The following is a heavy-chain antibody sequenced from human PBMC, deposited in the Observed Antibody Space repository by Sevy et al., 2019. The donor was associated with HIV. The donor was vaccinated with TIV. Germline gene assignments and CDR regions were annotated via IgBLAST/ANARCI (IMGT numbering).Heavy chain of an antibody. CDR3: ARERIGAVGDFDY. Sequence: SETLSLTCTVSGGSISNYFWSWIRQPPGKGLEWIGYIYYSGSTNYNPSLKSRVTILVDTSKNQFSLRLRSVTAADTAVYYCARERIGAVGDFDYWGQGTLVTVSS. D-gene: IGHD6-13*01. V-gene: IGHV4-59*01. CDR1: GGSISNYF. CDR2: IYYSGST. J-gene: IGHJ4*02.